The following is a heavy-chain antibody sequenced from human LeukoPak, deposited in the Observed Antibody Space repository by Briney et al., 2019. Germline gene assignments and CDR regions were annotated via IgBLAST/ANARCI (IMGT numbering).Heavy chain of an antibody. CDR3: AKDRGYYYGSGSY. J-gene: IGHJ4*02. D-gene: IGHD3-10*01. Sequence: GGSLRLSCAASGFTLSSYAMSWVRQAPGKGLEWVSAISGSGGSIYYADSVKGRFTISRGNSKNTLYLQMNSLRAEDTAVYYCAKDRGYYYGSGSYWGQGTLVTVSS. V-gene: IGHV3-23*01. CDR1: GFTLSSYA. CDR2: ISGSGGSI.